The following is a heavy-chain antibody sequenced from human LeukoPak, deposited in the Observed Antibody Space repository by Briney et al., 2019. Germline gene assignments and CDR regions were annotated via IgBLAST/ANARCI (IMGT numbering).Heavy chain of an antibody. CDR2: MNPNSGNT. Sequence: GASVKVSCKASGYTFTSYDINWVRQATGQGLEWMGWMNPNSGNTGYAQKFQGRVTMTTDTSTSTAYMELRSLRSDDTAVYYCARAGREEYCSSTSCLDNWFDPWGQGTLVTVSS. CDR1: GYTFTSYD. CDR3: ARAGREEYCSSTSCLDNWFDP. D-gene: IGHD2-2*01. V-gene: IGHV1-8*01. J-gene: IGHJ5*02.